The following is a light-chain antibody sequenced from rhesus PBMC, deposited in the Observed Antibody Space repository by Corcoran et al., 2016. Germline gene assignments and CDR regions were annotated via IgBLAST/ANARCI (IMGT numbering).Light chain of an antibody. Sequence: DIQLTQSPSSLSASVGDRVTITCRASQDINSYLAWFHKKSGNAPKLLIYDASILQRGVPSRFSGSGPGTDFPLTISSRQTEDFAVYYCQQRNSYPYSFGQGTKVEIK. CDR3: QQRNSYPYS. V-gene: IGKV1-38*01. CDR2: DAS. J-gene: IGKJ2*01. CDR1: QDINSY.